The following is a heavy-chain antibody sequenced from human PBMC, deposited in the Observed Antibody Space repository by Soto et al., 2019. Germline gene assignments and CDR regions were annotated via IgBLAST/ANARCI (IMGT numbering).Heavy chain of an antibody. Sequence: PGGSLRLSCAASGFTVSSNYMSWVRQAPGKGLEWVSVIYSGGSTYYADSVKGRFTISRDNSKNTLYLQMNSLRAEDTAVYYCARVWADYDFWSGYPWYFDYWGQGTLVTV. CDR3: ARVWADYDFWSGYPWYFDY. V-gene: IGHV3-53*01. D-gene: IGHD3-3*01. CDR2: IYSGGST. CDR1: GFTVSSNY. J-gene: IGHJ4*02.